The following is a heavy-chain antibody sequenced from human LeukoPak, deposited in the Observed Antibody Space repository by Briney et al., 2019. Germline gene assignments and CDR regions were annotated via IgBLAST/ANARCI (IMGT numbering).Heavy chain of an antibody. J-gene: IGHJ3*02. CDR1: GFTFSSSA. Sequence: GGSLRLSCAASGFTFSSSALSWVRQVPGKGLEWVSGISASGGSTYYADSVKGRFTISRDNSKNTLYLQMNTLRAEDTAVYYCAKSPSDISGYYLDAFDIWGQGTMVTVSS. CDR3: AKSPSDISGYYLDAFDI. V-gene: IGHV3-23*01. CDR2: ISASGGST. D-gene: IGHD3-22*01.